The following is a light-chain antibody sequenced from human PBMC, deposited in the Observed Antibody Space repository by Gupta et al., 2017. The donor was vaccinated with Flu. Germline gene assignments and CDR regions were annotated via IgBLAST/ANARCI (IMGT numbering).Light chain of an antibody. CDR1: QGIRND. J-gene: IGKJ2*01. V-gene: IGKV1-17*01. Sequence: DIQMTRSPSSLSASVGDRVTITCRASQGIRNDLGWYQQKPGKAPKRLIYDASRVQSGVPSKFSGSGYGTAFTLTISSLQPADFATYYCRQQNSYPGTFGQGTKMEIK. CDR2: DAS. CDR3: RQQNSYPGT.